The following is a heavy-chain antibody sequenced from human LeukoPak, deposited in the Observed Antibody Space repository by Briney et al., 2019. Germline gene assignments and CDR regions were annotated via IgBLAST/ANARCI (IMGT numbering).Heavy chain of an antibody. D-gene: IGHD3-22*01. CDR1: GFTFSTYW. CDR3: ARAPSEIGGYYPEYFRH. CDR2: IKSDGST. J-gene: IGHJ1*01. V-gene: IGHV3-74*01. Sequence: PGGFLRLSCAASGFTFSTYWMHWVRQAPGKGLVWVSRIKSDGSTNYADSVKGRFAISRDNAKNTVSLQMNSLRPEDTGVYYCARAPSEIGGYYPEYFRHWGQGTLVTVSS.